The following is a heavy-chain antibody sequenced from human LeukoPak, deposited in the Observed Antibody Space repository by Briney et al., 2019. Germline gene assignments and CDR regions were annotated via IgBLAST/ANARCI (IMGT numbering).Heavy chain of an antibody. Sequence: PSETLSLTCTVSGGSIRSYYWSWIRQPPGKGLEWIGYVFHTGDTNYNPSLKGRGTISADTSKNQFSLKLSSVTAADTAVYYCARLPQGFWSGPYYYGMDVWGQGTTVTVSS. CDR2: VFHTGDT. CDR1: GGSIRSYY. J-gene: IGHJ6*02. D-gene: IGHD3-3*01. CDR3: ARLPQGFWSGPYYYGMDV. V-gene: IGHV4-59*12.